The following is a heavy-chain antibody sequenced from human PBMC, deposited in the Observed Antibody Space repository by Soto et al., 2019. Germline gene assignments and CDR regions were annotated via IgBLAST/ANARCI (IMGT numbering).Heavy chain of an antibody. J-gene: IGHJ4*02. CDR1: GYSFTDYY. CDR2: INPKSGGT. D-gene: IGHD2-21*01. V-gene: IGHV1-2*02. CDR3: AREFVVKTLLNAGSLHFDN. Sequence: ASVKVSCKASGYSFTDYYLHWVRQAPGQGLQWMGWINPKSGGTKYVHNFQGRVTLTSDTSIGTAYMELRRLRSDDTAVYFCAREFVVKTLLNAGSLHFDNWGLGTLVTVSS.